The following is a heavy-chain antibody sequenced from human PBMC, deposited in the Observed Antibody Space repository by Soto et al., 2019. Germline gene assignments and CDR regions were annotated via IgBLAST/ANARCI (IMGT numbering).Heavy chain of an antibody. V-gene: IGHV3-15*01. Sequence: EVQLVESGGGLVKPGGSLRLSCAASGFTFDNAWMSWFRQAPGKGLEWVGRIKSKTHGGTTEYAAAVKGRFTISRDDSKNTLYLQMNSLRDEDTAVYYCARGLVVPAAIIVYFYSAMDVWGQGTTVTVSS. CDR1: GFTFDNAW. CDR2: IKSKTHGGTT. CDR3: ARGLVVPAAIIVYFYSAMDV. J-gene: IGHJ6*02. D-gene: IGHD2-2*01.